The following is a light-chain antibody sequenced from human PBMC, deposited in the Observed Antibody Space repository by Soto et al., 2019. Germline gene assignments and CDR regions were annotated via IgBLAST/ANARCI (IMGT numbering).Light chain of an antibody. Sequence: QSVLTQPASVSGSPGQSITISCTGTSSDVGGYNYVSWYQQHPGKAPKLMIYEVSNRPSGVSNRFSGSKSGNTASLTISGLQAEDEADYYCSSYTSCSTVFGGGTKLTVL. CDR3: SSYTSCSTV. CDR1: SSDVGGYNY. J-gene: IGLJ3*02. V-gene: IGLV2-14*01. CDR2: EVS.